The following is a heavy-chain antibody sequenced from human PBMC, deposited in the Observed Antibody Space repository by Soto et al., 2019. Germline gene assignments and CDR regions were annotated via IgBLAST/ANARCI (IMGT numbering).Heavy chain of an antibody. D-gene: IGHD3-10*01. Sequence: LXLACTFSAGSISSGGYYWSWIRQHPGNGLEWIGYIYYSGSTYYNPSLKSRVTISVDTSKNQFSLKLSSVTAADTAVYYCARVARITMVRGVPNDAFDIWGQGTMVTVSS. V-gene: IGHV4-31*03. CDR2: IYYSGST. CDR1: AGSISSGGYY. CDR3: ARVARITMVRGVPNDAFDI. J-gene: IGHJ3*02.